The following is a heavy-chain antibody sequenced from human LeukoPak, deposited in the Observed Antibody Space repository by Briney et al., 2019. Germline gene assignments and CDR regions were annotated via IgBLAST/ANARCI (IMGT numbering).Heavy chain of an antibody. CDR1: GGSISSYY. V-gene: IGHV4-4*07. D-gene: IGHD3-22*01. CDR2: IYTSGST. CDR3: AREITMINYFDY. J-gene: IGHJ4*02. Sequence: SETLSLTCTVSGGSISSYYWSWIRQPAGKGLERIGRIYTSGSTNYNPSLKSRITMSVDTSKNQFSLKLSSVTAADTAVYYCAREITMINYFDYWGQGTLVTVSS.